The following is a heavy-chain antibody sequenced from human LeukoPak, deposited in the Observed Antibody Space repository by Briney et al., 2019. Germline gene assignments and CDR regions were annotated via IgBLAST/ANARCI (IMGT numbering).Heavy chain of an antibody. CDR1: GGSFSGYY. Sequence: PSETLSLTCAVYGGSFSGYYWSWTRQPPGKGLEWIGEINHSGSTNYNPSLKSRVTISVDTSKNQFSLKLSSVTAADTAVYYCARFARWNYGFDYWGQGTLVTVSS. D-gene: IGHD1-7*01. V-gene: IGHV4-34*01. CDR2: INHSGST. J-gene: IGHJ4*02. CDR3: ARFARWNYGFDY.